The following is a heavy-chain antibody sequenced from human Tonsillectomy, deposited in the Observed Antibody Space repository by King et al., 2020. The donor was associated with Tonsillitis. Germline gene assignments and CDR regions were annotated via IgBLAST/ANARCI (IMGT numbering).Heavy chain of an antibody. CDR2: IIPLFDSP. J-gene: IGHJ5*02. D-gene: IGHD3-9*01. CDR1: GGTFNSFT. CDR3: ARVPGDYNSGNWFDP. V-gene: IGHV1-69*01. Sequence: VQLVESGAEVKKPGSSVKVSCQASGGTFNSFTINWVRQAPGHGLEWMGGIIPLFDSPTYAHKFQDRVTFTADESTNTAYMELSSLRSEDTAIYYCARVPGDYNSGNWFDPWGQGTLVTVSS.